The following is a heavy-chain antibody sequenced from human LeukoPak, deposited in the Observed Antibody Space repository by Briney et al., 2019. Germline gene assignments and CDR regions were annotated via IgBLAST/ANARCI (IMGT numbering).Heavy chain of an antibody. Sequence: SVKVSCKASGGTFSSYAISWVRQAPGQGLEWMGRIIPILGIANYAQKFQGRVTITADKSTSTAYMELYSLRSEDTAVYYCARDVDCSSTSCLSWFDPWGQGTLATVSS. CDR2: IIPILGIA. D-gene: IGHD2-2*01. J-gene: IGHJ5*02. CDR3: ARDVDCSSTSCLSWFDP. V-gene: IGHV1-69*04. CDR1: GGTFSSYA.